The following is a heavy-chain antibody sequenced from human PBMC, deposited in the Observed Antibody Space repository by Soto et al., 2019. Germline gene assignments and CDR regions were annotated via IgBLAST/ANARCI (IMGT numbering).Heavy chain of an antibody. CDR1: GGSVSSYY. CDR2: IYYSGST. Sequence: QVHLQESGPGLVKPSETLSLTCTVSGGSVSSYYWSWIRQPPGGGLEWLAYIYYSGSTTYNPSLKSRLTMSLVRSFGRFTLNLRSVNASARAVYYCVRERSEGFIHFWGRGIQVTV. D-gene: IGHD3-10*01. V-gene: IGHV4-59*02. CDR3: VRERSEGFIHF. J-gene: IGHJ4*02.